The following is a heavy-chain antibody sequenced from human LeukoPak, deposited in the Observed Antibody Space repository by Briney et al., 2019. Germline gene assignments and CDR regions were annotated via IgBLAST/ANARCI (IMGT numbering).Heavy chain of an antibody. Sequence: GASVKVSCKASGGTFSSYAISWVRQAPGQGLEWMGGIIPIFGTANYAQKFQGRVTITADESTSTAYMELSSLRSEDTAVYYCARCGPEVYYFDYWGQGTLVTVSS. J-gene: IGHJ4*02. V-gene: IGHV1-69*13. CDR1: GGTFSSYA. D-gene: IGHD1-14*01. CDR2: IIPIFGTA. CDR3: ARCGPEVYYFDY.